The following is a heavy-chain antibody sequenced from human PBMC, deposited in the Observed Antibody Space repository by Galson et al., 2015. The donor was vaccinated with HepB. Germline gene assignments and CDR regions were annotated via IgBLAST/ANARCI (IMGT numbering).Heavy chain of an antibody. D-gene: IGHD3-10*01. CDR1: GYTFTSYY. V-gene: IGHV1-46*01. J-gene: IGHJ4*02. CDR3: ARDLRDYGSGSFDD. CDR2: INPSGGST. Sequence: SLKVSCKASGYTFTSYYMHWVRQAPGQGLEWMGRINPSGGSTSYAQKFQGRVTMTRDTSKSTVYMELSSLRFEDTAVYYCARDLRDYGSGSFDDWGQGTMVTVSS.